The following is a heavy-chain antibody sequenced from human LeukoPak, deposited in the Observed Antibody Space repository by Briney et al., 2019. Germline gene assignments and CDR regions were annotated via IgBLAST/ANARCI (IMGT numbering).Heavy chain of an antibody. CDR1: GFTFSSYV. CDR3: ARDLKWLWYFDL. V-gene: IGHV3-30*03. Sequence: GGSLRLSCAASGFTFSSYVMHWVRQAPGKGLEWVAVISHDGTNNYYADSVKGRFTISRDNSKNTLYLQMNSLRPEDTAVYYCARDLKWLWYFDLWGRGTLVTVSS. D-gene: IGHD5-12*01. CDR2: ISHDGTNN. J-gene: IGHJ2*01.